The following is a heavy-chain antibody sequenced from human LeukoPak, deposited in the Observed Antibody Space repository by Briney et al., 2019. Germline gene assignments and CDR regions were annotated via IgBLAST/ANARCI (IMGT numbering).Heavy chain of an antibody. CDR2: VYSGGST. V-gene: IGHV3-66*01. J-gene: IGHJ4*02. Sequence: PGGSLRLSCTASGFIVTNNYINWVRQAPGKGLEWVSLVYSGGSTYYADSVKGRFTISRDNSKNMVYLQMNSLGAEDTAMYYCARDPPAVLIDTYGWGQGTLVTVSS. CDR3: ARDPPAVLIDTYG. D-gene: IGHD2-8*01. CDR1: GFIVTNNY.